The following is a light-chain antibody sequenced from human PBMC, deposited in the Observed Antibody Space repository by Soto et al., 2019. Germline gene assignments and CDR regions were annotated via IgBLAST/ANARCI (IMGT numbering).Light chain of an antibody. Sequence: DIHMTQSPSTLSASVGDRDTITCRASQSISSWLAWYQQKPGKAPELLIYDASSLESGVPSRLSGSGSGTDFTLTIRSLQPDDFATYYCQQYNSYSRTFGQGTKVDIK. J-gene: IGKJ1*01. CDR3: QQYNSYSRT. CDR1: QSISSW. V-gene: IGKV1-5*01. CDR2: DAS.